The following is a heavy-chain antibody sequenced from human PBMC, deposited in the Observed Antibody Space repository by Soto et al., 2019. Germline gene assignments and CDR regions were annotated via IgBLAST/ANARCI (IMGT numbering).Heavy chain of an antibody. Sequence: SETLSLTCTVSGGSINSGGYYWSWIRQHPGKGLEWIGYIYYSGSTYYNPSLKSRVTISIDTSKNQFSLKLSSVTAADTAVHYCARAQTIFGIITVFDYWGQGTLVTVSS. CDR1: GGSINSGGYY. CDR2: IYYSGST. CDR3: ARAQTIFGIITVFDY. J-gene: IGHJ4*02. D-gene: IGHD3-3*01. V-gene: IGHV4-31*03.